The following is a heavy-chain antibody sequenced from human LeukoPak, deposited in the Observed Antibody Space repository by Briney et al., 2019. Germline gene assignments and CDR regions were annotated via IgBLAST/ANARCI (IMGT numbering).Heavy chain of an antibody. D-gene: IGHD2-8*01. CDR2: INHSGST. J-gene: IGHJ4*02. CDR1: GGSFSGYY. CDR3: ARATDRGLDTGYCTQGVCFFLDS. Sequence: PSETLSLTCAVYGGSFSGYYWSWIRQPPGKGLEWIGEINHSGSTNYNPSLKSRVTISVDTSKNQFSLHLNSVTPEDTALYYCARATDRGLDTGYCTQGVCFFLDSWGQGTLVTVSS. V-gene: IGHV4-34*01.